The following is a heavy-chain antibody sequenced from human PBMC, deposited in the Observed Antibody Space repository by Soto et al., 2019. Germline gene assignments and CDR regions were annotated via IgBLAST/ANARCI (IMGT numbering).Heavy chain of an antibody. CDR3: ARDPRPPSGWLGFWEYGMDV. D-gene: IGHD3-3*01. V-gene: IGHV1-2*02. CDR2: INPDNGGT. Sequence: GASVKVSCKASGYTFTGYYMHWVRQAPGQGLEWMGWINPDNGGTTSAQKFQGRVTMTRDTSVTTSYMELSRLTSDDTAVYYCARDPRPPSGWLGFWEYGMDVWGQGTTVTVSS. J-gene: IGHJ6*02. CDR1: GYTFTGYY.